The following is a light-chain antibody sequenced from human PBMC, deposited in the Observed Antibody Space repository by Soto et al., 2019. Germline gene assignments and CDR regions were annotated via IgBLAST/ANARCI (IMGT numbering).Light chain of an antibody. CDR3: SSSAGGRSLV. CDR1: SNDVGGYKF. J-gene: IGLJ3*02. Sequence: QSVLTQPPSASGSPGQSVTISFTGTSNDVGGYKFVSLHQHHPGKAPKLIIYDVSERPSGVPDRFSGSKSGNTASLTVSGLQAEDEADYYCSSSAGGRSLVFGGGTQLTVL. V-gene: IGLV2-8*01. CDR2: DVS.